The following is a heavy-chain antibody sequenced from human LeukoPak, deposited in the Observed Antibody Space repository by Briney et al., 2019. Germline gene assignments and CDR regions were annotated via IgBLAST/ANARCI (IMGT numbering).Heavy chain of an antibody. D-gene: IGHD4-17*01. V-gene: IGHV1-2*02. CDR1: GYTFTGYY. J-gene: IGHJ4*02. CDR3: ARARHGDYYFDY. Sequence: ASVKVSCKASGYTFTGYYMHWVRQAPGQGLEWMGWINPNSGGTNYAQKFQGRVTMTRDTSISTAYMELSRLRSDDTAVYYYARARHGDYYFDYWGQGTLVTVSS. CDR2: INPNSGGT.